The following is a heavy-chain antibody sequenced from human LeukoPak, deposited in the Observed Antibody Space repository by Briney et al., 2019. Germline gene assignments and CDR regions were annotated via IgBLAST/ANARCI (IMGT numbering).Heavy chain of an antibody. CDR2: IRSRANNYAT. Sequence: GGSLRLSCAASGFLFSGSALHWVRQASGKGLEWVGRIRSRANNYATAYPASVEGRFTISRDDSKNSAYLQMNSLKTEDTAVYHCAAEMEQWPEGYALDIWGQGTMITVSS. V-gene: IGHV3-73*01. D-gene: IGHD6-19*01. J-gene: IGHJ3*02. CDR1: GFLFSGSA. CDR3: AAEMEQWPEGYALDI.